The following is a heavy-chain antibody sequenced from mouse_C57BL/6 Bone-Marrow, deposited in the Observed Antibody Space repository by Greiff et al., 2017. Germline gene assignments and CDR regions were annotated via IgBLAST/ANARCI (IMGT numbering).Heavy chain of an antibody. D-gene: IGHD4-1*01. Sequence: QVHVKQSGAELVRPGTSVKMSCKASGYTFTNYWIGWVKQRPGHVLEWIGDIYPGGGYTNYNEKFTGKATLTADKSSSTSYMQISSLTSEDAAIYYCTRLTGAFFDSWGQGTTLTVSS. J-gene: IGHJ2*01. CDR2: IYPGGGYT. CDR1: GYTFTNYW. V-gene: IGHV1-63*01. CDR3: TRLTGAFFDS.